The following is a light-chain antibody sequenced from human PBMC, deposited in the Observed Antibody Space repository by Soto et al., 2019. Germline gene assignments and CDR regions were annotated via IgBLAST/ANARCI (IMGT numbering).Light chain of an antibody. CDR1: QSVSSSSY. Sequence: EIVLTQSPGTLSLSPGERATLSCRASQSVSSSSYLAWYQQKPGQAPRLLIYGASSRATGIPDRFSGSGSATGFTLTISRREPEDFAVYYCRQYGSSPSYTFGQGTKLEIK. CDR3: RQYGSSPSYT. J-gene: IGKJ2*01. CDR2: GAS. V-gene: IGKV3-20*01.